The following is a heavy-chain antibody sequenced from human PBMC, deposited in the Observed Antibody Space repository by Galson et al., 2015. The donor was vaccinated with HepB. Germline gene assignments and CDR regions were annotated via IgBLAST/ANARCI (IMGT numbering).Heavy chain of an antibody. J-gene: IGHJ4*02. Sequence: SVKVSCKVSGYTFSGYYMHWVRQAPGQGLEWMGWINPSSGGTDYAQKFQGSVTMTRDTSISTAYMELSRLRSDDTAVYYCATGRTTTSYYFDYWGQGTLITVSS. CDR2: INPSSGGT. V-gene: IGHV1-2*02. CDR3: ATGRTTTSYYFDY. D-gene: IGHD1-1*01. CDR1: GYTFSGYY.